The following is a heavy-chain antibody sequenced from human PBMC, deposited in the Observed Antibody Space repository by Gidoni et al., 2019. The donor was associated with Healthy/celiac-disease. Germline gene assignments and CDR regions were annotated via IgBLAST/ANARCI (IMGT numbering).Heavy chain of an antibody. J-gene: IGHJ6*02. CDR3: ASCGGAAAARTYYYYGMDV. D-gene: IGHD6-13*01. CDR1: GGPFSSYA. V-gene: IGHV1-69*06. CDR2: IIPIFGTA. Sequence: QVQLVQSGAEVKKPGSSVKVSCKASGGPFSSYAISWVRQAPGQGLEWMGGIIPIFGTANYAQKFQGRVTITADKSTSTAYMELSSLRSEDTAVYYCASCGGAAAARTYYYYGMDVWGQGTTVTVSS.